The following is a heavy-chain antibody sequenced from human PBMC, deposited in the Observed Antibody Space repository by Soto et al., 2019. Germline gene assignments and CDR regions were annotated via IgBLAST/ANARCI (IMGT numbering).Heavy chain of an antibody. D-gene: IGHD6-19*01. Sequence: GGSLRLSCAASGFTFSSYAMHWVRQAPGKGLEWVAVISYDGSNKYYADSVKGRFTISRDNSKNTLYLQMNSLRAEDTAVYYCARDYSSGWYGAFDIWGQGXMVTVSS. J-gene: IGHJ3*02. CDR1: GFTFSSYA. CDR3: ARDYSSGWYGAFDI. CDR2: ISYDGSNK. V-gene: IGHV3-30-3*01.